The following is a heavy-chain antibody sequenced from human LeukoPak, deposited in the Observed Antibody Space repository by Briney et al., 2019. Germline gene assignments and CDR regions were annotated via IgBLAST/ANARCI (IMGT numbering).Heavy chain of an antibody. CDR3: ARHYDSSGYYYLDY. V-gene: IGHV3-23*01. CDR2: ISGSGGST. CDR1: GFTFSNYA. Sequence: GGSLRLSCAASGFTFSNYAMSWVRQAPGKGLEWVSAISGSGGSTYYADSVKGRFTFSRDNSKNTLYLQMDSLRAEDTAVYYCARHYDSSGYYYLDYWGQGTLVTVSS. J-gene: IGHJ4*02. D-gene: IGHD3-22*01.